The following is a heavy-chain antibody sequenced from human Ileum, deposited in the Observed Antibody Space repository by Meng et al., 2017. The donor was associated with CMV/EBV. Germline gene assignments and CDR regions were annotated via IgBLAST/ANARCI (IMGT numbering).Heavy chain of an antibody. D-gene: IGHD6-6*01. V-gene: IGHV2-5*02. CDR1: GFSLTTNVES. J-gene: IGHJ5*02. CDR3: VHRYSSSSGQVS. Sequence: QITLKESGPTLVKPLQTLTLTCTFSGFSLTTNVESVGWIRQPPGKALEWLALIHGGGGKQYSPSLQSRLTATRDTSKNQVVLTMTNMDPVDTATYYCVHRYSSSSGQVSWGQGTLVTVSS. CDR2: IHGGGGK.